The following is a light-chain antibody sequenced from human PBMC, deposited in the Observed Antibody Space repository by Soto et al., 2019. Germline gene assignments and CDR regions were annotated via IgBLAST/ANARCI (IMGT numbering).Light chain of an antibody. V-gene: IGLV2-14*01. CDR3: SSYTSSSTLV. CDR1: SSDIGGYNF. Sequence: QSVLTQPASVSGSPGQSITISCTGTSSDIGGYNFVSWYQQHPGKAPKLMIYDVISRPSGVSNRFSGSKSGNTASLTISGLQAEDEANYYCSSYTSSSTLVFGGGTKVTVL. CDR2: DVI. J-gene: IGLJ2*01.